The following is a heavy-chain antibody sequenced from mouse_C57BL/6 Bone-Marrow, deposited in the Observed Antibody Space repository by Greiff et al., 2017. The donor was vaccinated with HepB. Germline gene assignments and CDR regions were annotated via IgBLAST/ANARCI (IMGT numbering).Heavy chain of an antibody. D-gene: IGHD6-5*01. CDR3: ARFCRFLYYYAMDY. CDR1: GYTFTNYW. CDR2: LYPGGGYT. Sequence: QVQLQQSGAELVRPGTSVKMSCKASGYTFTNYWIGWAKQRPGHGLEWIGDLYPGGGYTNYNEKFKGKATLTADKSSSTAYMQISSLTSEDSAIYYCARFCRFLYYYAMDYWGQGTSVTVSS. V-gene: IGHV1-63*01. J-gene: IGHJ4*01.